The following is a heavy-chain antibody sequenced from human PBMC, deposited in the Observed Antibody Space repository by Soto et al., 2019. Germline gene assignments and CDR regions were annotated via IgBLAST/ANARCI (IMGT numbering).Heavy chain of an antibody. CDR2: IYYSGST. V-gene: IGHV4-31*03. D-gene: IGHD5-12*01. J-gene: IGHJ4*02. CDR3: ARGRAYSGYDRGFDY. CDR1: VGSISSGGYY. Sequence: SETLSLTCTVSVGSISSGGYYWSWIRQHPGKGLEWIGYIYYSGSTYYNPSLKSRVTISVDTSKNQFSLKLSSVTAADTAVYYCARGRAYSGYDRGFDYWGQGTLVTVSS.